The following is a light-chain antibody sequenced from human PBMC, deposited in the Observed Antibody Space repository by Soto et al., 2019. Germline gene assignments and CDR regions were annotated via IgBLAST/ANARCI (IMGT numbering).Light chain of an antibody. CDR1: QRVLYSSTNKNY. CDR2: WAS. CDR3: QQYYITPYT. J-gene: IGKJ2*01. Sequence: DIVMTQSPDSLALSLGERATINCKSSQRVLYSSTNKNYLTLYQQQPAKPPKLLIHWASTRESGVPDRFSGSGSGTDFSLSISSLQAEDVAVYYCQQYYITPYTFGQGTKLEI. V-gene: IGKV4-1*01.